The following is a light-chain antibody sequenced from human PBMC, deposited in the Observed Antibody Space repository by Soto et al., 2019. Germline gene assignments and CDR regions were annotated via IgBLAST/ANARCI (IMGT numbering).Light chain of an antibody. Sequence: DIQLTQSPSFLSASVGDRVTITFRASQGIRSYVAWYQQKPGKAHKLLIYAASTLQSGVPSRFSGIGSETEFTLTIRSLQPEDFSTYYCQQLNGYPTRFGGGTNVEIK. J-gene: IGKJ4*01. CDR1: QGIRSY. CDR2: AAS. CDR3: QQLNGYPTR. V-gene: IGKV1-9*01.